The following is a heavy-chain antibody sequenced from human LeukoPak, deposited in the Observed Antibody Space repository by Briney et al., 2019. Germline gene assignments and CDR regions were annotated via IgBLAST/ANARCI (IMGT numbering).Heavy chain of an antibody. J-gene: IGHJ3*02. V-gene: IGHV3-23*01. CDR2: ISGSGGST. CDR1: GFTFSSYS. Sequence: GGSLRLSCAASGFTFSSYSMNWVRQAPGKGLEWVSAISGSGGSTYYADSVKGRFTISRDNSKNTLYLQMNSLRAEDTAVYYCAKGRELMVYANAFDIWGQGTMVTVSS. D-gene: IGHD2-8*01. CDR3: AKGRELMVYANAFDI.